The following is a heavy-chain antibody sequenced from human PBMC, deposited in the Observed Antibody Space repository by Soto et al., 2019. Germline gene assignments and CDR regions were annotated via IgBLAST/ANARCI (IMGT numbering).Heavy chain of an antibody. Sequence: QVQLVQSGAEEKKPGASVRVSCTASGYTFSSYAIHWVRQAPGQRLEWMGWINAGYGNTKYSQKLQGRLTITRDTSASIVYMDLTSLRSEDTAVYYCARIVYDSSGYNRYFDYWGQGTLVTVSS. CDR3: ARIVYDSSGYNRYFDY. D-gene: IGHD3-22*01. V-gene: IGHV1-3*05. CDR2: INAGYGNT. J-gene: IGHJ4*02. CDR1: GYTFSSYA.